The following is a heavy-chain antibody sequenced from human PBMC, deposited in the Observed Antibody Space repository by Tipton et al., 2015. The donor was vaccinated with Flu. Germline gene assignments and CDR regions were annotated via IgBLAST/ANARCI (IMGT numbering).Heavy chain of an antibody. J-gene: IGHJ6*03. CDR1: GYTFTSYG. V-gene: IGHV1-18*04. Sequence: QLVQSGAEVKKPGASVKVSCKASGYTFTSYGISWVRQAPGQGLEWMGWISAYNGNTNYAQKLQGRVTMTTDTSTSTAYMELRSLRSDDTAVYYCARDTPRELIAADYYYYMDVWGKGTTVTVSS. CDR2: ISAYNGNT. D-gene: IGHD1-26*01. CDR3: ARDTPRELIAADYYYYMDV.